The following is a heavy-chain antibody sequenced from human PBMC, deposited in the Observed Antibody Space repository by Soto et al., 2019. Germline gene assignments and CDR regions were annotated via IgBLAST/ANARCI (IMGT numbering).Heavy chain of an antibody. CDR1: GGTFSSYA. D-gene: IGHD2-2*01. Sequence: EASVKVSCKASGGTFSSYAISWVRQAPGQGLEWMGGIIPIFGTANYAQKFQGRVTITADESTSTAYMELSSLRSEDTAVYYCARDSVVVPAAMRPDAFDIWGQGTMVTVSS. CDR2: IIPIFGTA. CDR3: ARDSVVVPAAMRPDAFDI. V-gene: IGHV1-69*13. J-gene: IGHJ3*02.